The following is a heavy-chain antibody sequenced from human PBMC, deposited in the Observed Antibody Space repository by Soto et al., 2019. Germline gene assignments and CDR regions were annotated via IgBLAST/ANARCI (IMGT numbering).Heavy chain of an antibody. CDR2: INAGNGNT. Sequence: ASVKVSCKASGYTFTSYAMHWVRQAPGQRLEWMGWINAGNGNTKYSQKFQGRVTITRDTSASTAYMELSSLRSKDTAVYYCARRLAYCGGDCLYYFDYWGQGTLVT. J-gene: IGHJ4*02. D-gene: IGHD2-21*02. CDR1: GYTFTSYA. V-gene: IGHV1-3*01. CDR3: ARRLAYCGGDCLYYFDY.